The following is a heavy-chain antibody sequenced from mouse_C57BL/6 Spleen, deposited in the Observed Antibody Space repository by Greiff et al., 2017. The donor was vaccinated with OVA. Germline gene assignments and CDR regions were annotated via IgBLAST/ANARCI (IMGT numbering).Heavy chain of an antibody. Sequence: EVQLQQSGGDLVKPGGSLKLSCAASGFTFSSYGMSWVRQTPDKRLEWVATISSGGSYTYYPDSVKGRFTISRDNAKNTLYLQMSSLKSEDTAMYYCARHKYDYDGYFDYWGQGTTLTVSS. J-gene: IGHJ2*01. CDR2: ISSGGSYT. V-gene: IGHV5-6*01. CDR3: ARHKYDYDGYFDY. D-gene: IGHD2-4*01. CDR1: GFTFSSYG.